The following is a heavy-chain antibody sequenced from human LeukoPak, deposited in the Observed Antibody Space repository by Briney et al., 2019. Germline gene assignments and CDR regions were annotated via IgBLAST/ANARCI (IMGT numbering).Heavy chain of an antibody. J-gene: IGHJ5*02. V-gene: IGHV6-1*01. CDR2: TYYRSKWYN. CDR1: GDSVSSKSAA. D-gene: IGHD3-10*01. Sequence: SQTLSLTCAISGDSVSSKSAAWNWIRQSPSRGLEWLGRTYYRSKWYNDYAVSVKSRISVNPDTTKNQFSLQLISVTPEDTAVYYCAREGITMVRGWNWFDPWGQGTLVTVSS. CDR3: AREGITMVRGWNWFDP.